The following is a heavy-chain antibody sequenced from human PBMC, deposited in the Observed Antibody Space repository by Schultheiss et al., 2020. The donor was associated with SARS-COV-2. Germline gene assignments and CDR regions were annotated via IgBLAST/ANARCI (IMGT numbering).Heavy chain of an antibody. V-gene: IGHV3-7*03. CDR1: GFTVSNTY. CDR3: VKEGEEMGTS. Sequence: GGSLRLSCAVSGFTVSNTYMSWVRQAPGKGLEWVANIKQDGSVEHYVDSVRGRFIISRDNAKNTLDLQMNSLRVDDTAVYYCVKEGEEMGTSWGQGTLVTVSS. J-gene: IGHJ4*02. D-gene: IGHD5-24*01. CDR2: IKQDGSVE.